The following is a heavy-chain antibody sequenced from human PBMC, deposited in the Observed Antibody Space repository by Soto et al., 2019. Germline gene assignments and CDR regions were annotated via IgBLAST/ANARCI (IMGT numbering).Heavy chain of an antibody. CDR2: INPNSGGT. CDR1: GYTFTGYY. J-gene: IGHJ4*02. CDR3: ARPWSYSIDY. D-gene: IGHD1-26*01. Sequence: ASVKVSCKASGYTFTGYYLHWVRQAPGQGLEWMGWINPNSGGTNYAQKFQDRVTMTRDMSISTAYMELSGLRSDDTAVYYCARPWSYSIDYWGQGTLVTVSS. V-gene: IGHV1-2*02.